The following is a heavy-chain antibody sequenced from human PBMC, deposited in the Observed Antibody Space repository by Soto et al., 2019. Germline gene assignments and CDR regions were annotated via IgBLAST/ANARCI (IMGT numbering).Heavy chain of an antibody. J-gene: IGHJ4*02. CDR3: TKGWSSSAWDSHYFDS. CDR1: GFTFSNYA. V-gene: IGHV3-23*01. Sequence: EVQLLESGGGLVQPGGSLRLSCAASGFTFSNYAIRWVRQAPGKGLEWVAAVSGSGGAAYYADSVKGRFTISRDNAKNTMSLAMNSLSADDSAVYYFTKGWSSSAWDSHYFDSWGQGIRVTVSS. D-gene: IGHD3-3*01. CDR2: VSGSGGAA.